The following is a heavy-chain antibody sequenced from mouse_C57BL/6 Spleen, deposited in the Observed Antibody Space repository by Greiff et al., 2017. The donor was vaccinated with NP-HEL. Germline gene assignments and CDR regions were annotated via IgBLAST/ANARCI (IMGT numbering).Heavy chain of an antibody. D-gene: IGHD1-1*01. CDR1: GFTFSSYG. CDR3: ARHPPDYYGSSPWFAY. CDR2: ISRGGSYT. J-gene: IGHJ3*01. Sequence: EVKLMESGGDLVKPGGSLKLSCAASGFTFSSYGMSWVRQTPDKRLAWVATISRGGSYTYYPDSVKGRFTISRDNAKNTLYLQMSSLKSEDTAMYYCARHPPDYYGSSPWFAYWGQGTLVTVSA. V-gene: IGHV5-6*01.